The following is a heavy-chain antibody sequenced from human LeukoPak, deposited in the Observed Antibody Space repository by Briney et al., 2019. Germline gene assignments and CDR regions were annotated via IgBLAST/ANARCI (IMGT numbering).Heavy chain of an antibody. CDR2: IHQDGSET. CDR3: ARTPAAGDPLLDYYYYMDV. D-gene: IGHD6-13*01. V-gene: IGHV3-7*01. J-gene: IGHJ6*03. Sequence: PGGSLRLSCSASGFPFFNYWMNWVRQAPGKGLEWVANIHQDGSETYYVDSVDGRFTVSRDNAKNSLYLQMNSLRAEDTAVYYCARTPAAGDPLLDYYYYMDVWGKGTTVTVSS. CDR1: GFPFFNYW.